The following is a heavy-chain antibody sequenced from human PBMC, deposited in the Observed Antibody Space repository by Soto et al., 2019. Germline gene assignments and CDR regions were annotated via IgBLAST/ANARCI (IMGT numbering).Heavy chain of an antibody. CDR3: ARGEQLWLWGGY. Sequence: SLKVSCKASGGTFSSYAISWVRQAPGQGLEWMGGIIPIFGTANYAQKFQGRVTITADESTSTAYMELSSLRSEDTAVYYCARGEQLWLWGGYWGQGTLVTVSS. J-gene: IGHJ4*02. CDR1: GGTFSSYA. CDR2: IIPIFGTA. D-gene: IGHD5-18*01. V-gene: IGHV1-69*13.